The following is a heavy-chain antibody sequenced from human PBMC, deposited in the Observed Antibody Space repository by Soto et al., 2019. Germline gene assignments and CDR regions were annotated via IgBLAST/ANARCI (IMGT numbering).Heavy chain of an antibody. V-gene: IGHV3-23*01. CDR3: AKNNLCGSGTKVY. J-gene: IGHJ4*02. Sequence: EVQLLESGGGLVQGGESLRLSCPASGFTFSNYPMSWVRQAPGKGLEWVSSISASGGPTYYADSVRGRFTISRDNSKNTLYLQMNILRAEDTAVYYFAKNNLCGSGTKVYWGQGTLVTVCS. D-gene: IGHD3-10*01. CDR2: ISASGGPT. CDR1: GFTFSNYP.